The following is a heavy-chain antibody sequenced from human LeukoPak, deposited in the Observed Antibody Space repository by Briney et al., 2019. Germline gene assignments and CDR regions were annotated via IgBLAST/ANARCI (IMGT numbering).Heavy chain of an antibody. J-gene: IGHJ1*01. Sequence: PGGSLRLSCAASGFTFDSYWMSWVRQAPGKGLEWVANIKEDGSEKYYVDSVKGRFTISRDNAKNSVYLQMNSLRAEDTAVYYCAREIGSAARGRWGQGSLGSVSS. CDR1: GFTFDSYW. CDR3: AREIGSAARGR. V-gene: IGHV3-7*05. CDR2: IKEDGSEK. D-gene: IGHD6-13*01.